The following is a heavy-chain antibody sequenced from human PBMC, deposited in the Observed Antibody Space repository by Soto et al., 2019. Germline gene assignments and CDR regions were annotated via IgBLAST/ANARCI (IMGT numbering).Heavy chain of an antibody. CDR1: GFTFSSYA. D-gene: IGHD3-10*01. V-gene: IGHV3-30*04. J-gene: IGHJ4*02. CDR3: ARGPGRVLLWFGEKDY. Sequence: GGSLRLSCAASGFTFSSYAMHWVRQAPGKGLEWVAVISYDGSNKYYADSVKGRFTISRDNSKNTLYLQMNSLRAEDTAVYYCARGPGRVLLWFGEKDYWGQGTLVTVSS. CDR2: ISYDGSNK.